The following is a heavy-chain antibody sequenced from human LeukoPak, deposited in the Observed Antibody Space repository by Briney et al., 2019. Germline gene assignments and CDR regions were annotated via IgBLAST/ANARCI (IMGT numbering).Heavy chain of an antibody. CDR3: ARAPYYYGSGSYGEDY. Sequence: PSETLSLTCTVSGGSITSYYWSWIRQPAGKGLEWIGRIYTSGSTNYNPSLKSRVTISVDTSKNQFSLKLSSVTAADTAVYYCARAPYYYGSGSYGEDYWGQGTLVTVSS. D-gene: IGHD3-10*01. V-gene: IGHV4-4*07. CDR2: IYTSGST. J-gene: IGHJ4*02. CDR1: GGSITSYY.